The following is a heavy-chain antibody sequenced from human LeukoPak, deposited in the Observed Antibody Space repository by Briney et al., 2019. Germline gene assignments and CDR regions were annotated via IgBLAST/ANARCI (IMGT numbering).Heavy chain of an antibody. J-gene: IGHJ4*02. CDR3: ASLMVYGTSDY. CDR1: GYTFTSFY. V-gene: IGHV1-2*02. CDR2: INPNNGGT. Sequence: ASVKVSCKTSGYTFTSFYIHRVRQAPGQGLEWMGCINPNNGGTNYAQKFQGRVTMTRDTSISTAYMELTRLRSDDTAIYYCASLMVYGTSDYWGQGTVVTVSS. D-gene: IGHD2-8*01.